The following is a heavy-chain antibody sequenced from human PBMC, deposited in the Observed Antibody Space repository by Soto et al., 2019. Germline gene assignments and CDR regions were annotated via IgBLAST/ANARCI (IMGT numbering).Heavy chain of an antibody. D-gene: IGHD3-3*01. V-gene: IGHV1-24*01. J-gene: IGHJ4*02. Sequence: ASVKVSCKVSGYTLTELSMHWVRQAPGKGLEWMGGFDPEDGETIYAQKFQGRVTMTEDTSTDTAYMELSSLRSEDTAVYYCANYDFWSGYFTVDSWGQGTRVTVSS. CDR2: FDPEDGET. CDR3: ANYDFWSGYFTVDS. CDR1: GYTLTELS.